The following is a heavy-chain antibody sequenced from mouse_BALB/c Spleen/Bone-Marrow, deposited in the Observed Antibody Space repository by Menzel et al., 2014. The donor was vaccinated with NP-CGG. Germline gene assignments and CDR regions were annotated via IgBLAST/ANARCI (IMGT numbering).Heavy chain of an antibody. D-gene: IGHD2-12*01. CDR1: GYALSSNW. Sequence: QVQLQQSGAELVRPGSSVKISCKASGYALSSNWMNWVKQRPGRGLEWIGQIYPGDGDTNYNGKFQGKATLTADKSSSTAYMQLSSLTSEDSAVYFCARGDYRYGDFAMDYWGQGTSVTVSS. J-gene: IGHJ4*01. CDR2: IYPGDGDT. CDR3: ARGDYRYGDFAMDY. V-gene: IGHV1-80*01.